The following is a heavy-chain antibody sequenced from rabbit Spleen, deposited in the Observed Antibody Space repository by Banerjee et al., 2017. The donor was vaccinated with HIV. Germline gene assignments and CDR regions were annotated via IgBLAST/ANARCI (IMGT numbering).Heavy chain of an antibody. J-gene: IGHJ4*01. D-gene: IGHD1-1*01. CDR1: GFDFSSYY. CDR2: IDPVFGSA. V-gene: IGHV1S7*01. CDR3: ARDLDGVIGWNFGW. Sequence: QLVESGGGLVQPGGSLKFSCKASGFDFSSYYMSWVRQAPGKGLEWIGYIDPVFGSAYYASWVNGRFSISRENTQNTVSLQLNSLTAADTATYFCARDLDGVIGWNFGWWGPGTLVTVS.